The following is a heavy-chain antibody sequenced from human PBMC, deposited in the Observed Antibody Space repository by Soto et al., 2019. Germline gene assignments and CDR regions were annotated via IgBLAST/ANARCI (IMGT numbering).Heavy chain of an antibody. CDR1: GGSIDSPDFY. CDR2: TYYSRNT. V-gene: IGHV4-39*01. J-gene: IGHJ4*02. Sequence: QLQLQESGPGLVKPSETLSLTCSVSGGSIDSPDFYWVWVRQPPGEGLEWIGSTYYSRNTYYNSSHRRRGTLAVDTSKNQFSLRLSSVTAADTAVYFCARHGHWAPRDDWGQGTLVTVSS. CDR3: ARHGHWAPRDD. D-gene: IGHD3-16*01.